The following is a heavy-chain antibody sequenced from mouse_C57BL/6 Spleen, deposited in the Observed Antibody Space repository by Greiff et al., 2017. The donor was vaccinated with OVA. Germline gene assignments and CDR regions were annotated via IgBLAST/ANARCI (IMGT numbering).Heavy chain of an antibody. Sequence: QVQLQQPGAELVKPGASVKLSCKASGYTFTSYWMHWVKQRPGQGLEWIGMIHPNSGSTNYNEKFKSKATLTVDKSSSTAYMQLSSLTSEDSAVYYCARNDYGYYFDYWGQGTTLTVSS. CDR2: IHPNSGST. CDR3: ARNDYGYYFDY. V-gene: IGHV1-64*01. CDR1: GYTFTSYW. D-gene: IGHD2-4*01. J-gene: IGHJ2*01.